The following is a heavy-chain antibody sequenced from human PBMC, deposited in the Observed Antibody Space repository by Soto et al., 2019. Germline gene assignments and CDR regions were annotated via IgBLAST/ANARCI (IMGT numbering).Heavy chain of an antibody. V-gene: IGHV3-7*01. J-gene: IGHJ6*03. CDR3: ARDVLLWFGELLLRYYMDV. CDR2: IKQDGSEK. D-gene: IGHD3-10*01. CDR1: GFTFSSYW. Sequence: GGSLRLSCAASGFTFSSYWMSWVRQAPGKGLEWVANIKQDGSEKYYGDSVKGRFTISRDNAKNSMYLQMNSLRAEDTAVYYCARDVLLWFGELLLRYYMDVWGKGTTVTVSS.